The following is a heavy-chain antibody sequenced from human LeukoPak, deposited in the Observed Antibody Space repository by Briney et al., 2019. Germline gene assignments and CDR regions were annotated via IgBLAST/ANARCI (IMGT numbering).Heavy chain of an antibody. Sequence: ASVKVSCKASGYTFTGYYMHWVRQAPGQGLEWMGWINPNSGGTNYAQKFQGRVTMTRGTSISTAYMELSRLRSDDTAVYYCARDRGVATILFDYWGQGTLVTVSS. V-gene: IGHV1-2*02. CDR1: GYTFTGYY. CDR3: ARDRGVATILFDY. J-gene: IGHJ4*02. D-gene: IGHD5-12*01. CDR2: INPNSGGT.